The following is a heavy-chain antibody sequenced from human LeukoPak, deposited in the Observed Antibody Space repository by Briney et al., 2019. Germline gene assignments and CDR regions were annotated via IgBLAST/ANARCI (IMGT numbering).Heavy chain of an antibody. CDR1: GFTFSSYW. Sequence: GSLRLSCAASGFTFSSYWMSWVRQAPGKGLEWVANIKQDGSEKYYVDSVKGRFTISRDNAKNSLYLQMNSLRAEDTAVYYCARSSYGGKPYWYFDLWGRGTLVTVSS. CDR3: ARSSYGGKPYWYFDL. D-gene: IGHD4-23*01. CDR2: IKQDGSEK. J-gene: IGHJ2*01. V-gene: IGHV3-7*01.